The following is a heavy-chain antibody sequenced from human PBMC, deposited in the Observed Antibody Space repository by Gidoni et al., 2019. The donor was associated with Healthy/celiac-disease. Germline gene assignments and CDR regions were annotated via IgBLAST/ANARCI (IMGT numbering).Heavy chain of an antibody. D-gene: IGHD2-2*01. J-gene: IGHJ4*02. CDR3: AREMVIVPAAAFDY. CDR1: GYSFTGYA. CDR2: ITAGNGNT. V-gene: IGHV1-3*01. Sequence: QVQLVQSGAEVKKPGASVKVSCKASGYSFTGYAVHCVRQAPGQRLEWMGWITAGNGNTKYSQKFQGRVTITGDTSASTVYMELSSLRSEDTAVYYCAREMVIVPAAAFDYWGQGTLVTVSS.